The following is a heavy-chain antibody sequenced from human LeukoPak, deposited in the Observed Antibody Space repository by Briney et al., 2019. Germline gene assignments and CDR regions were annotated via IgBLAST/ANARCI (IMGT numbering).Heavy chain of an antibody. CDR1: GGSISSYY. CDR2: IYYSGST. D-gene: IGHD4-23*01. CDR3: ARGHLGPPGGYYFDY. J-gene: IGHJ4*02. V-gene: IGHV4-59*12. Sequence: SETLSLTCTVSGGSISSYYWSWIRQPPGKGLEWIGYIYYSGSTNYNPSLKSRVTISVDTSKNQFSLKLSSVTAADTAVYYCARGHLGPPGGYYFDYWGQGTLVTVSS.